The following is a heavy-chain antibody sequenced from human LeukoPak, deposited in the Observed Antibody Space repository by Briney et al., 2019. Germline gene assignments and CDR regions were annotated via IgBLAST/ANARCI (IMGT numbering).Heavy chain of an antibody. CDR3: ARGMGDDFWSGYPGAFDI. Sequence: SETLCLTCTVSGGSISSYYWSWIRQPPGKGLEWIGYIYYSGSTNYNPSLKSRVTISVDTSKNQFSLKLSSVTAADTAVYYCARGMGDDFWSGYPGAFDIWGQGTMVTVSS. CDR1: GGSISSYY. D-gene: IGHD3-3*01. J-gene: IGHJ3*02. CDR2: IYYSGST. V-gene: IGHV4-59*01.